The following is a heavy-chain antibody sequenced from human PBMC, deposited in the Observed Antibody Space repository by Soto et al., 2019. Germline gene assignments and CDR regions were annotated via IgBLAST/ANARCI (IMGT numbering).Heavy chain of an antibody. CDR3: ARGGVVPAAIRRFLDY. V-gene: IGHV3-11*01. Sequence: GGSLRLSCAASGFTFSDYYMSWIRQAPGKGLEWVSYISSSGSTIYYADSVKGRFTISRDNAKNSLYLQMNSLRAEDTAVYYCARGGVVPAAIRRFLDYWGQGTLVTVSS. D-gene: IGHD2-2*02. CDR2: ISSSGSTI. J-gene: IGHJ4*02. CDR1: GFTFSDYY.